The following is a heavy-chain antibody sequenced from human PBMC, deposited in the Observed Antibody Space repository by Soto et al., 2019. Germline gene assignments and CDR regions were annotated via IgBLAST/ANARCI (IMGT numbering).Heavy chain of an antibody. Sequence: QVQLQQWGAGLLKPSETLSLTCAVYGGSFSGYYWSWIRQPPGKGLEWIGEINHSGSTNYNPSLKSRVAISVDTSKNQFSLKLSSVTAADTAVYYCARGGTVVTSGFGYYGMDVWGQGTTVTVSS. J-gene: IGHJ6*02. CDR1: GGSFSGYY. D-gene: IGHD3-10*01. CDR3: ARGGTVVTSGFGYYGMDV. CDR2: INHSGST. V-gene: IGHV4-34*01.